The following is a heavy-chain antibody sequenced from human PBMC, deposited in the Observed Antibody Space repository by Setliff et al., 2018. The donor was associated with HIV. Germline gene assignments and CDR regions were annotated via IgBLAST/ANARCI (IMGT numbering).Heavy chain of an antibody. CDR1: GASVTNVLYY. V-gene: IGHV4-61*09. CDR2: IYTSGNSRYT. J-gene: IGHJ5*02. Sequence: SETLSLTCTVSGASVTNVLYYWSWLRQPAGKGLEWIGHIYTSGNSRYTNYNSSLESRVAISLDTSSNQFSLKLSSVTAADTAVYHCAREREAWSAYDSWGQVTLVTVSS. CDR3: AREREAWSAYDS. D-gene: IGHD3-3*01.